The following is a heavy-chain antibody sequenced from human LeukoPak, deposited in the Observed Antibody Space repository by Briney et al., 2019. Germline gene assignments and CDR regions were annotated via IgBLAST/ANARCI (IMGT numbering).Heavy chain of an antibody. CDR3: ARAEPPGSGYYGTYYYYGMDV. CDR1: GGSFSGYY. CDR2: INHSGST. V-gene: IGHV4-34*01. D-gene: IGHD3-3*01. J-gene: IGHJ6*02. Sequence: SETLSLTCAVYGGSFSGYYWSWIRQPPGKRLEWIGEINHSGSTNYNPSLKSRVTISVDTSKNQFSLKLSSVTAADTAVYYRARAEPPGSGYYGTYYYYGMDVWGQGTTVTVSS.